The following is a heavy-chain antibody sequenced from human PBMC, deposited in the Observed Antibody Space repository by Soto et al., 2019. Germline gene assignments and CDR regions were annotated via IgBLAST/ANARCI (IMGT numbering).Heavy chain of an antibody. Sequence: GESLKISCKGSGYSFTSYWISWVRQMPGKGLEWMGRIDPSDSYTNYSPSFQGHVTISADKSISTAYLQWSSLKASDTAMYYCARIGCSGGSCHYYYYYGMDVWGQGTTVTVSS. CDR1: GYSFTSYW. CDR2: IDPSDSYT. J-gene: IGHJ6*02. CDR3: ARIGCSGGSCHYYYYYGMDV. V-gene: IGHV5-10-1*01. D-gene: IGHD2-15*01.